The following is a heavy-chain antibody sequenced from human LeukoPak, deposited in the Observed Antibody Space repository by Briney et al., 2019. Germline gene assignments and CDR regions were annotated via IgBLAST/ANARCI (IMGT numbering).Heavy chain of an antibody. CDR3: ARDSGWYGNDY. V-gene: IGHV4-59*01. D-gene: IGHD6-19*01. Sequence: SETLSLTRTVSGGSISSYYGSWIRQPPGKGLEWIGYIYYSGSTNYNPSLKSRVTISVDTSKNQFSLKLSSVTAADTAVYYCARDSGWYGNDYWGQGTLVTVSS. J-gene: IGHJ4*02. CDR1: GGSISSYY. CDR2: IYYSGST.